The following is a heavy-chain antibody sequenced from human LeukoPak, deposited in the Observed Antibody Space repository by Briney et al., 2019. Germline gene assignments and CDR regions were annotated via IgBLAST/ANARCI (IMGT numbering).Heavy chain of an antibody. J-gene: IGHJ6*02. CDR3: ARDLDYGSGSPDYGMDV. V-gene: IGHV3-20*01. D-gene: IGHD3-10*01. CDR2: INWNGGST. CDR1: GFTFDDYG. Sequence: GGPLRLSCAASGFTFDDYGMSWVRQAPGKGLEWVSGINWNGGSTGYADSVKGRFTISRDNAKNSLYLQMNSLRAEDTALYHCARDLDYGSGSPDYGMDVWGQGTTVTVSS.